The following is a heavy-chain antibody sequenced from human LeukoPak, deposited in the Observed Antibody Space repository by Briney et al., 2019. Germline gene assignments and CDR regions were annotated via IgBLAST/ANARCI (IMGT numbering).Heavy chain of an antibody. CDR1: GFTFSSYW. Sequence: GGSLRLSCAASGFTFSSYWMHWVRQAPGKGLVWVSRINSDGSSTSYADSVKGRFTISRDNAKNTLYLQMNSLRAEDTAVYYCARDPPSWFGELLYKGYFDYWGQGTLVTVSS. CDR3: ARDPPSWFGELLYKGYFDY. V-gene: IGHV3-74*01. D-gene: IGHD3-10*01. J-gene: IGHJ4*02. CDR2: INSDGSST.